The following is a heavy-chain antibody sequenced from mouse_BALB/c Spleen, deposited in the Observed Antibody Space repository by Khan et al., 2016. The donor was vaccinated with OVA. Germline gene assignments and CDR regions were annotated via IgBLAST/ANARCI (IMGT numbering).Heavy chain of an antibody. CDR1: GHTFTSYS. Sequence: QVQLQQPGAELARPGASVKMSCKASGHTFTSYSMHWIKQRPGQGLEWIGNINPSNAYTNYNQKFKDKATLTANKSSSTAYMQLSSLTSEDSAVYYCARDFNNYGSRGALDNWGQGTSVTVSS. D-gene: IGHD1-1*01. CDR3: ARDFNNYGSRGALDN. V-gene: IGHV1-4*01. J-gene: IGHJ4*01. CDR2: INPSNAYT.